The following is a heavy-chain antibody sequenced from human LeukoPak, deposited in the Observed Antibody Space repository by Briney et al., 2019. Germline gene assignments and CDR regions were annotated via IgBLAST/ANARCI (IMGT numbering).Heavy chain of an antibody. J-gene: IGHJ4*02. V-gene: IGHV3-66*02. D-gene: IGHD1-26*01. CDR2: LYSDDSP. CDR1: GFSISSGY. Sequence: GGSLRLSCVASGFSISSGYMTWARQAPGKALEWVSLLYSDDSPYYPDSVKGRFTISRGNSKSTLHLQMDTLRTEDTAMYYCARDPWQGSTTLHWGQGIMVTVSS. CDR3: ARDPWQGSTTLH.